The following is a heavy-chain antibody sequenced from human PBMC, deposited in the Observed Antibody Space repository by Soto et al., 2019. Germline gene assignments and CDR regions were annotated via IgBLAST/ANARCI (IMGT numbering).Heavy chain of an antibody. CDR2: VHSVGNT. J-gene: IGHJ4*02. V-gene: IGHV4-31*06. D-gene: IGHD2-8*01. CDR1: GDSINTFSYF. Sequence: SETRSLTCTASGDSINTFSYFWSWIRQHRQNGLEWIWYVHSVGNTDCNPXFKNRVTISIDTSENKFSLNLGSVTAEDTAVYYCTAGKLYPSLDFDYWGQGTLVTVSS. CDR3: TAGKLYPSLDFDY.